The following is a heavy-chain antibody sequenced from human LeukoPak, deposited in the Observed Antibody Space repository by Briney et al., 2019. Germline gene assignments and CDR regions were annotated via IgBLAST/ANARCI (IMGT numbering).Heavy chain of an antibody. CDR1: GASITNSAYH. CDR2: INYSGGT. V-gene: IGHV4-39*01. CDR3: ARHVPGSPMVRGVVRWFDP. D-gene: IGHD3-10*01. J-gene: IGHJ5*02. Sequence: PSETLSLTCTVSGASITNSAYHWGWIRQPPGKGLEWIGSINYSGGTHYNPSLQSRVTISADRSKNQFSLKLSSVTAADTAVYYCARHVPGSPMVRGVVRWFDPWGQGTLVTVSS.